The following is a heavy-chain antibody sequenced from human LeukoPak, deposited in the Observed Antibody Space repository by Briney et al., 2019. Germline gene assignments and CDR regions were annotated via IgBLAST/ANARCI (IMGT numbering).Heavy chain of an antibody. CDR2: ISSSGSTI. CDR3: ARADYYDSSGYYSIGNDY. D-gene: IGHD3-22*01. CDR1: GFTFSDYY. V-gene: IGHV3-11*01. J-gene: IGHJ4*02. Sequence: GGSLRLSCAASGFTFSDYYMSWIRQAPGKGLEWVSYISSSGSTIYYADSVKGRFTISRDNAKNSLYLQMNSLRAEDTAVYYCARADYYDSSGYYSIGNDYRGQGTLVTVSS.